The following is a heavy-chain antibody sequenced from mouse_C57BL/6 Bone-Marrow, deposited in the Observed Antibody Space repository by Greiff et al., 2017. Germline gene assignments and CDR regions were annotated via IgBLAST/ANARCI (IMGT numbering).Heavy chain of an antibody. CDR3: AITTVVAFSKYFDY. CDR2: IYPRSGNN. CDR1: GYTFTSYG. V-gene: IGHV1-81*01. Sequence: VQLQQSGAELARPGASVKLSCKASGYTFTSYGISWVKQRTGQGLEWIGEIYPRSGNNYYNEKFKGKATLTADKSSSTAYMELLSLTSEDSAVYFCAITTVVAFSKYFDYWGQGTPLTVSS. D-gene: IGHD1-1*01. J-gene: IGHJ2*01.